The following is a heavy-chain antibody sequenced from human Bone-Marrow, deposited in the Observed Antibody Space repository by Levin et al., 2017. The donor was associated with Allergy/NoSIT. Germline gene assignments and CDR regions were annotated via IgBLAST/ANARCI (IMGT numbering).Heavy chain of an antibody. J-gene: IGHJ2*01. D-gene: IGHD2-8*01. V-gene: IGHV4-39*02. CDR3: ARLRRTNYWYFDL. Sequence: SQTLSLTCTVSGGSMSSSSYFWAWVRQPPGKGLEWIGMIYYSGTAYYNPSLKSRVTLSVDTSKNHFSLQLTSVTAADTAMYFCARLRRTNYWYFDLWGRGTLVTVSS. CDR2: IYYSGTA. CDR1: GGSMSSSSYF.